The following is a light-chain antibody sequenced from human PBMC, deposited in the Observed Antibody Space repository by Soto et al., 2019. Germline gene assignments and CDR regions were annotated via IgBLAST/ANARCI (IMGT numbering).Light chain of an antibody. CDR3: SSYTISNTYV. CDR2: EVS. V-gene: IGLV2-14*01. J-gene: IGLJ1*01. Sequence: QSALTQPASVSRSPGQSITISCTGTSSDVGGYNSVSWYQQHPGKAPKLMIFEVSNRPSEVSNRFSGPKSGNTASLTISGLQAEDEADYYCSSYTISNTYVFGTGTKVTVL. CDR1: SSDVGGYNS.